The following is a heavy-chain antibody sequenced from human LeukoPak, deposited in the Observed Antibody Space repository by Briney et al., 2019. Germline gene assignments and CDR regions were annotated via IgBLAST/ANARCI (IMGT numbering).Heavy chain of an antibody. D-gene: IGHD3-10*01. J-gene: IGHJ1*01. CDR3: ARDPLRFEYGSGSYYNGRRYFQH. Sequence: PGGSLRLSCAASGFTFSGYYMSWIRQAPGKGLEWVSYISSSGSTICYADSVKGRFTISRDNAKNSLYLQMNSLRAEDTAVYYCARDPLRFEYGSGSYYNGRRYFQHWGQGTLVTVSS. CDR2: ISSSGSTI. CDR1: GFTFSGYY. V-gene: IGHV3-11*01.